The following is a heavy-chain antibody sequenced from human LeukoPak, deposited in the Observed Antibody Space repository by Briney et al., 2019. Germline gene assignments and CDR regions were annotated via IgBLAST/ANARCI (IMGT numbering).Heavy chain of an antibody. CDR1: GGSISSYY. Sequence: SETLSLTCTVSGGSISSYYWSWIRQPPGKGLEWIGYIYYSGSTNYNRSLKSRVTISVDTSKNQFSLRLSSVTAADTAVYYCARTTEGGYTYDYFYYYYMDVWGKGTTVTISS. V-gene: IGHV4-59*01. CDR2: IYYSGST. D-gene: IGHD5-18*01. CDR3: ARTTEGGYTYDYFYYYYMDV. J-gene: IGHJ6*03.